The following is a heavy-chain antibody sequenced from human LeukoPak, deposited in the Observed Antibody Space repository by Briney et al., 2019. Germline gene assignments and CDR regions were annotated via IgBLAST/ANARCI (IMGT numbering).Heavy chain of an antibody. Sequence: SETLSLTCTVSGGSISSYYWSWDRQPPGKGLEWIGYIYYSGSTNYNPSLKNRVTISVDTSKNQFSLKLSSVTAADTAVYYCARDLATAATADRAFDIWGQGTMVTVSS. CDR1: GGSISSYY. CDR2: IYYSGST. J-gene: IGHJ3*02. V-gene: IGHV4-59*01. D-gene: IGHD6-13*01. CDR3: ARDLATAATADRAFDI.